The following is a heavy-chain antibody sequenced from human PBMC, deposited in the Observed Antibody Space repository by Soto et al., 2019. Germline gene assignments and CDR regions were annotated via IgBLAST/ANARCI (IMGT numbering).Heavy chain of an antibody. CDR1: GFTFSSAW. J-gene: IGHJ4*02. V-gene: IGHV3-15*07. Sequence: EVQLVESGGGLVKPGGSLRLSCAASGFTFSSAWMNWVRQAPGKGLEWVGRIKGKTDGGTTDYAAPVKGRFTISRDDSRKTQYLHMNTLKIEVTAVYYCTAAGYYFDYWGQGTLVTVSS. D-gene: IGHD3-10*01. CDR3: TAAGYYFDY. CDR2: IKGKTDGGTT.